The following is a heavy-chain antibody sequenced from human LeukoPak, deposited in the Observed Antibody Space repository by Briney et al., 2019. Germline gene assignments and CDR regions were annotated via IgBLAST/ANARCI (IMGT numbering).Heavy chain of an antibody. D-gene: IGHD3-22*01. CDR1: GDSFSSNSAA. CDR3: ARAPDYYDSSGYCYGSMVDY. J-gene: IGHJ4*02. CDR2: TYYRPKWYN. V-gene: IGHV6-1*01. Sequence: SQTLSLTCAISGDSFSSNSAAWNWIRQSPSRGLEGLGRTYYRPKWYNDYAVSVKSRITINPDTSKNQFSLQLNSVIPEDTAVYYCARAPDYYDSSGYCYGSMVDYWGQGTLVTVSS.